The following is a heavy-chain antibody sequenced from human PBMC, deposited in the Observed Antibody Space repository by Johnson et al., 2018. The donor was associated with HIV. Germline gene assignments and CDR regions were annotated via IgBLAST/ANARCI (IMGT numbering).Heavy chain of an antibody. CDR2: ISYDGSKK. Sequence: QVQLVESGGGVVQPGTSLRLSCAASGFTFSSYAMHWVRQAPGKGLEWVAVISYDGSKKYYADSVKGRFTISRDSSKNSLYLQMNSLRAEDTAVYYCARDHDPIAAAQGAFDIWGQGTMVTVSS. V-gene: IGHV3-30*14. D-gene: IGHD6-13*01. J-gene: IGHJ3*02. CDR1: GFTFSSYA. CDR3: ARDHDPIAAAQGAFDI.